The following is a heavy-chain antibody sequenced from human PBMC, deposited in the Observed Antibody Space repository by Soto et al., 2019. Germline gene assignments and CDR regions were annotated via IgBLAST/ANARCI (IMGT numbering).Heavy chain of an antibody. D-gene: IGHD3-3*01. CDR3: AKGVFGVVKSYYMDV. Sequence: AGGSLRLSCAASGFTFSSYAMSWVRQAPGKGLEWVSAISGSGGSTYYADSVKGRFTISRDNSKNTLYLQMNSLRAEDTAVYYCAKGVFGVVKSYYMDVWGKGTTVTVSS. CDR2: ISGSGGST. J-gene: IGHJ6*03. V-gene: IGHV3-23*01. CDR1: GFTFSSYA.